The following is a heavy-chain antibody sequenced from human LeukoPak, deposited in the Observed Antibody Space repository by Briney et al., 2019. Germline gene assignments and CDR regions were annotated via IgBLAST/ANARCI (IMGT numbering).Heavy chain of an antibody. J-gene: IGHJ4*02. CDR1: GFTFSSYS. CDR2: ISSSSSYI. CDR3: ARDRQQLVQDY. Sequence: GGSLRLSCAASGFTFSSYSMNWVRQAQGKGLEWVSSISSSSSYIYYADSVKGRFTISRDNAKNSLYLQMNSLRAEDTAVYYCARDRQQLVQDYWGQGTLVTVSS. D-gene: IGHD6-13*01. V-gene: IGHV3-21*01.